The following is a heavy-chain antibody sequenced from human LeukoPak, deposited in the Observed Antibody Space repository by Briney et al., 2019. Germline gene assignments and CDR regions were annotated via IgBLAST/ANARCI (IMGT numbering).Heavy chain of an antibody. D-gene: IGHD3-16*02. J-gene: IGHJ4*02. V-gene: IGHV3-23*01. CDR2: ISGSGGST. Sequence: PGGSLRLSCAASGFTFSSYAMSWVRQAPGKGLEWVSAISGSGGSTYYADSVKGRFTISRDNSKNTLYLQMNSLRAEDTAVYYCAKDGYDYVWGSYLQFGYWGQGTLVTVSS. CDR1: GFTFSSYA. CDR3: AKDGYDYVWGSYLQFGY.